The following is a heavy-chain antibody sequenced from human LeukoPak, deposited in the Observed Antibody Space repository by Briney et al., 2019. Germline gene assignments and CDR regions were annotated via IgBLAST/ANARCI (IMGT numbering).Heavy chain of an antibody. CDR2: IRYVVSNK. Sequence: GGCLRLSCAPSGFTFSSYGMQWVRQAPVKGLEWVAFIRYVVSNKYYTDSVKGRCTLSRDNSENTLYLHINRLIAEDTAVYYFSKDYEVSHLYYFDYWGQGTLVTLSS. CDR3: SKDYEVSHLYYFDY. D-gene: IGHD3-3*01. V-gene: IGHV3-30*02. J-gene: IGHJ4*02. CDR1: GFTFSSYG.